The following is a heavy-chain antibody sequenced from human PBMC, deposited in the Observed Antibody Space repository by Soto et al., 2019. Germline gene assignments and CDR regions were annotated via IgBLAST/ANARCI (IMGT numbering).Heavy chain of an antibody. D-gene: IGHD5-18*01. CDR1: GASVSSGDYY. CDR3: ARITVDTYMIYWLDP. Sequence: SETLSLTCTVSGASVSSGDYYWSWIRQPPGKGLEWVGYIYFSGSTNYNPSLKSRVTISLDTSTNQFSLTLRSLTAADTAVYYCARITVDTYMIYWLDPWGQGTPVTVSS. CDR2: IYFSGST. J-gene: IGHJ5*02. V-gene: IGHV4-61*08.